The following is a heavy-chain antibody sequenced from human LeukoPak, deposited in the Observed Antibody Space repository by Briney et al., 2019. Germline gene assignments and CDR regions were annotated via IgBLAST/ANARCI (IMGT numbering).Heavy chain of an antibody. J-gene: IGHJ3*02. CDR2: INSDGSST. Sequence: GGSLRLSCAASGFTFRTSGMNWVRKAQGKGLVWVSRINSDGSSTSYADSVKGRFTISRDNAKNTLYLQMNSLRAEDTAVYYCARVIHKGAFDIWGQGTMVTVSS. V-gene: IGHV3-74*01. CDR3: ARVIHKGAFDI. CDR1: GFTFRTSG.